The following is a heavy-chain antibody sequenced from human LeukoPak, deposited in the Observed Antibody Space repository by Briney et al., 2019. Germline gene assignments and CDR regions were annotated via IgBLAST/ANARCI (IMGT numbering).Heavy chain of an antibody. CDR3: ARQEYCSGASCYTWFDP. J-gene: IGHJ5*02. CDR2: IYPADSDI. Sequence: GESLKISCKGSGYSINNYWIAWVRQMPGKGLEWMGIIYPADSDIRYSPSFQGQVTISADKSISTACLQWNSLKASDTAMYYCARQEYCSGASCYTWFDPWGQGTLVTVSS. D-gene: IGHD2-15*01. V-gene: IGHV5-51*01. CDR1: GYSINNYW.